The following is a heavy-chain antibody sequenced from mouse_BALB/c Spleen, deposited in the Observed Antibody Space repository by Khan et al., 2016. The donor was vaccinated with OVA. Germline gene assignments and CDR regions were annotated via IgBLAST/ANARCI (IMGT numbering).Heavy chain of an antibody. V-gene: IGHV1-54*01. J-gene: IGHJ3*01. CDR2: INPGSGGT. CDR3: SRSGYGFGAY. Sequence: LVRPGTSVKVSCKASGYAFTNYLIEWVKQRPGQGLEWIGVINPGSGGTNYNEKFKDKATLTADKSSSTAYMQLSSLTSDVSAVYFCSRSGYGFGAYWGPGTLVTVSA. CDR1: GYAFTNYL. D-gene: IGHD3-2*02.